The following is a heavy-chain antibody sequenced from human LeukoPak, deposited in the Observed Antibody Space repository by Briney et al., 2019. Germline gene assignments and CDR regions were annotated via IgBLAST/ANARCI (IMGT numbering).Heavy chain of an antibody. V-gene: IGHV2-5*02. CDR1: GFSLTTSGVG. J-gene: IGHJ4*02. CDR2: IFWDDDK. Sequence: SGPTLVKPTQTLTLTCTFSGFSLTTSGVGVGWIRQPPGKALEWLALIFWDDDKRYSPSLNSRVTITKDTSKNQVVLTMTNMDPVDTATYYCAHRPGYCTSTSCFDYWGQGTLVTVSS. CDR3: AHRPGYCTSTSCFDY. D-gene: IGHD2-2*01.